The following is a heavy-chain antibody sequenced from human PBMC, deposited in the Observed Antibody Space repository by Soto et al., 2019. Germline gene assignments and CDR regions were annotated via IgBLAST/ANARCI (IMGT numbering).Heavy chain of an antibody. CDR1: GGSISSGDYY. D-gene: IGHD3-22*01. V-gene: IGHV4-30-4*01. CDR2: IYYSGST. Sequence: SETLSLTCTVSGGSISSGDYYWSWIRQPPGKGLEWIGYIYYSGSTYYNPSLKSRVTISVDTSKNQFSLKLSSVTAADTAVYYCARGGPSGYYYYFDSWGPGTLVTVSS. CDR3: ARGGPSGYYYYFDS. J-gene: IGHJ4*02.